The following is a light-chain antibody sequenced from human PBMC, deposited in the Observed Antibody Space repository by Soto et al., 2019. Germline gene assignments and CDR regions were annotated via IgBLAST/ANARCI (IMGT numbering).Light chain of an antibody. Sequence: ALTQPASVSGSPGQSITISCTGTSSDVGGYNYVSWYQQHPGKAPKLMIYDVSNRPSGVSNRFSASKSGNTASLTISGLQAEDEADYYCSSYTSSSTRVFGTGTKVTLL. CDR1: SSDVGGYNY. CDR3: SSYTSSSTRV. J-gene: IGLJ1*01. V-gene: IGLV2-14*01. CDR2: DVS.